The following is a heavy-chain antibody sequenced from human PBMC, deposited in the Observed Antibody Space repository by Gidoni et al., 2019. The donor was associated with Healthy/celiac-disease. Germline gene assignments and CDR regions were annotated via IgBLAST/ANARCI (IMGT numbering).Heavy chain of an antibody. Sequence: QVQLVQSGAEVKKPGSSVKVSCKASGGTFSSYAISWVRQAPGQGLEWMGGIIPIFGTANYAQKFQGRVTITADKSTSTAYMELSSLRSEDTAVYYCARDDYCSGGSCYPPSLDVWGQGTTVTVSS. V-gene: IGHV1-69*06. J-gene: IGHJ6*02. CDR1: GGTFSSYA. CDR3: ARDDYCSGGSCYPPSLDV. CDR2: IIPIFGTA. D-gene: IGHD2-15*01.